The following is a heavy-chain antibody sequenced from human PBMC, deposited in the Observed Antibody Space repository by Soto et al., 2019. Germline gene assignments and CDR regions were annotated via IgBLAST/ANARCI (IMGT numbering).Heavy chain of an antibody. CDR3: ATMVGATLVDF. V-gene: IGHV4-4*02. CDR2: IYHSGST. D-gene: IGHD1-26*01. J-gene: IGHJ4*02. Sequence: QVQLQESGPGLVRPSGTLSLTCAVSGASISSTTSGNWWSWVRQPPGKGLEWIGEIYHSGSTPYNPSLKIRVTMSVDKSKNQLSLKLSSVTAADTAVYYCATMVGATLVDFWGQGTLVTVSS. CDR1: GASISSTTSGNW.